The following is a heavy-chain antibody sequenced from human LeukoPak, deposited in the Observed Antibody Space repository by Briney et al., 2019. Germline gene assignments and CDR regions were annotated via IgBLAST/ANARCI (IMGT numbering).Heavy chain of an antibody. J-gene: IGHJ5*02. D-gene: IGHD3-10*01. CDR3: ARGPAMVRGVIANWFDP. CDR1: GYTFTSYD. CDR2: MNPNSGNT. V-gene: IGHV1-8*01. Sequence: ASVKVSCKASGYTFTSYDINWVRQAPGQGLEWMGWMNPNSGNTGYAQKFQGRVTMTRNTSISTAYMELSSLRSEDTAVYYCARGPAMVRGVIANWFDPWGQGTLVTVSS.